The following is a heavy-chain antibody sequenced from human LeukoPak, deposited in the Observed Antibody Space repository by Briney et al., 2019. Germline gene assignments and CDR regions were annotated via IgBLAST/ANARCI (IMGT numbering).Heavy chain of an antibody. Sequence: GGSLRLSCAASGFTFSSYGMHWVRQAPGKGLEWVAFIRYDGSNKYYADPVKGRFTISRDNSKNTLYLQMNSLRAEDTAVYYCAKDRNYHFDYWGQGTLVTVSS. J-gene: IGHJ4*02. CDR1: GFTFSSYG. CDR2: IRYDGSNK. V-gene: IGHV3-30*02. CDR3: AKDRNYHFDY. D-gene: IGHD4-11*01.